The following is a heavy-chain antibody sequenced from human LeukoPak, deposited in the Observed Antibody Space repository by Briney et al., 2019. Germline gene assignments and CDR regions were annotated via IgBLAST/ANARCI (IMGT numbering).Heavy chain of an antibody. J-gene: IGHJ6*03. CDR2: INPSGGST. CDR1: GYTFTSYY. CDR3: ARDFYRWNYYMDV. D-gene: IGHD2-8*02. Sequence: ASVKVSSKASGYTFTSYYMHWVRQAPGQGLEWMGIINPSGGSTSYAQKFQGRVTMTRDTSTSTVYMELSSLRSEDTAVHYCARDFYRWNYYMDVWGKGTTVTVSS. V-gene: IGHV1-46*01.